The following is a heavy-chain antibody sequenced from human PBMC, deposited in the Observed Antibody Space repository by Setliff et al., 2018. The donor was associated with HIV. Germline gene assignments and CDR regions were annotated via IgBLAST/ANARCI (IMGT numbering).Heavy chain of an antibody. CDR1: GYTISAHG. CDR3: AIDGLSYNILPGSIAYFHSGMDV. V-gene: IGHV1-18*01. D-gene: IGHD3-9*01. CDR2: ISGDTGDI. J-gene: IGHJ6*02. Sequence: SVKVSCKASGYTISAHGVSWVRHVPGHGLEWMGWISGDTGDIKYSQRFEGRLTMTTETSTDTAYMELRSLRSDDTAVYYCAIDGLSYNILPGSIAYFHSGMDVWGQGTTVTVS.